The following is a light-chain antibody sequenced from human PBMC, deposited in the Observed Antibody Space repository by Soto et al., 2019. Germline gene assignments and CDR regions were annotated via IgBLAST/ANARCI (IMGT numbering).Light chain of an antibody. J-gene: IGLJ3*02. CDR2: DDS. Sequence: SYELTQPPSVSVAPGQTARITCGGKNIGIKSVHWYQQQPGQAPVLVVYDDSDRPSGIPDRFSGSNSGNTATLTISRVEAGDEADYYCQVWDSASDHRVFGGRTKVTVL. V-gene: IGLV3-21*02. CDR1: NIGIKS. CDR3: QVWDSASDHRV.